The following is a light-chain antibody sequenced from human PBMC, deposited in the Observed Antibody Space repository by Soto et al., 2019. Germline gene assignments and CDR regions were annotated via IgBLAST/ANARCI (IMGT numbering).Light chain of an antibody. CDR3: QQYGGSPWT. V-gene: IGKV3-20*01. CDR2: GAS. CDR1: QSVSSNY. J-gene: IGKJ1*01. Sequence: EIALTQSPGTLSLSPGERATLSCRASQSVSSNYFAWYQQRRGQAHRLLLYGASSRATGVPDRFSGSGSGTDFTLTISRLEPEDFAVYYCQQYGGSPWTFGQGTKVEVK.